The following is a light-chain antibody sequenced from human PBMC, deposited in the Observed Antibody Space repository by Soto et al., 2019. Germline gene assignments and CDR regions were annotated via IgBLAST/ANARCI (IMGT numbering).Light chain of an antibody. J-gene: IGKJ1*01. CDR2: GAS. CDR3: QRYVTSLTWT. CDR1: QSISSGY. Sequence: EIVLTQSPGTLSLSPGERATLSCRASQSISSGYLAWYQQKPGQAPRLLIYGASSSATGIPDRFSGSGSETDFTLTISRLEPEDFAVYYCQRYVTSLTWTFGQGTKVEIK. V-gene: IGKV3-20*01.